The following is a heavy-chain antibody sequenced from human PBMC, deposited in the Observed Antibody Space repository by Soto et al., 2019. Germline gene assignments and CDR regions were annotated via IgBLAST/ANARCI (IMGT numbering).Heavy chain of an antibody. CDR3: AREGASLF. V-gene: IGHV3-74*01. J-gene: IGHJ4*02. CDR2: VKSDEGYT. CDR1: GFTFSSYG. Sequence: GGFLRLSCAASGFTFSSYGRHWVRQAPGKRLVWVARVKSDEGYTAYADSVKGRFPISRDNANNMLYLQMNSLRVEDTAVYYCAREGASLFWGQGTPVTVSS.